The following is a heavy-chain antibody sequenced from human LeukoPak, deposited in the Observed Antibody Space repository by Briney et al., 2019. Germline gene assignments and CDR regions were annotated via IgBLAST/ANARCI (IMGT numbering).Heavy chain of an antibody. CDR1: GFTFSSYA. J-gene: IGHJ4*02. Sequence: GSLRLSSSASGFTFSSYAMHWVRQAPGKGLEYVSAISSNGGSTYYADSVKGRFTISRDNSKNTLYLQMSSLRAEDTAVYYCVKDPQRYIPTIAAAGDGGDYWGQGTLVTVSS. CDR3: VKDPQRYIPTIAAAGDGGDY. V-gene: IGHV3-64D*06. D-gene: IGHD6-13*01. CDR2: ISSNGGST.